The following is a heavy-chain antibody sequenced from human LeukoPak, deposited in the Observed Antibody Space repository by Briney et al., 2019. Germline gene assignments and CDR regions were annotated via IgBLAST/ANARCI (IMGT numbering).Heavy chain of an antibody. CDR2: IKQDGSEK. CDR1: GFTFSSYW. V-gene: IGHV3-7*01. D-gene: IGHD5-18*01. CDR3: ARDWSLNTAMAPRVSQMDV. Sequence: GSLRLSCAASGFTFSSYWMSWVRQAPGKGLEWVANIKQDGSEKYYVDSVKGRFTISRDNAKNSLYLQMNSPRAEDTAVYYCARDWSLNTAMAPRVSQMDVWGKGTTVTVSS. J-gene: IGHJ6*04.